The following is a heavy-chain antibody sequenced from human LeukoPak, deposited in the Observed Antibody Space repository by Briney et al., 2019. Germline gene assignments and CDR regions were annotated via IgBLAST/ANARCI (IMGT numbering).Heavy chain of an antibody. D-gene: IGHD1-26*01. CDR2: FDPEDGET. J-gene: IGHJ1*01. V-gene: IGHV1-24*01. CDR1: GYTLTELS. CDR3: ATAQRVSGSRSGFQH. Sequence: ASVKVSCKVSGYTLTELSMHWVRQAPGKGLEWMGGFDPEDGETIYAQKFQGRVTMTEDASTDTAYMELSSLRSEDTAVYYCATAQRVSGSRSGFQHWGQGTLVTVSS.